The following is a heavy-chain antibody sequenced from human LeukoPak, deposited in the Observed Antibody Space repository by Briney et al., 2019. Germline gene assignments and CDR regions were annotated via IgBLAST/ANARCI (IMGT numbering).Heavy chain of an antibody. V-gene: IGHV3-48*02. D-gene: IGHD6-13*01. CDR3: ARGGSSWYRGENWFDP. CDR1: GFTFSSYS. CDR2: ISSSSNTI. J-gene: IGHJ5*02. Sequence: GGSLRLSCAASGFTFSSYSMNWVRQAPGKGLEWVSYISSSSNTIYYADSVKGRFTISRDNAKNSLYLQMNSLRDEGTAVYYCARGGSSWYRGENWFDPWGQGTLVTVSS.